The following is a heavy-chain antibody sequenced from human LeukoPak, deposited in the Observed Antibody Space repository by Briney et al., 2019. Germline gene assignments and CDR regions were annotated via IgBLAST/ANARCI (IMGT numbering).Heavy chain of an antibody. J-gene: IGHJ4*02. CDR3: ARRYSNYFFDY. V-gene: IGHV4-38-2*01. Sequence: PSETLSLTCAVSGYSITSGYYWAWIRQPPGKGLEWIGNIYHSGSTYYNPSLKSLVTISVDTSKNQFSLKLSSVTAADTAVYYCARRYSNYFFDYWGQGTLVTVSS. CDR1: GYSITSGYY. CDR2: IYHSGST. D-gene: IGHD4-11*01.